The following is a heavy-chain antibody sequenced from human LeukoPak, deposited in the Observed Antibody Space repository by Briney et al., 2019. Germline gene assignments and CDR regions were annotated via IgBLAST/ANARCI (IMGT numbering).Heavy chain of an antibody. Sequence: ASVKVSCKASGYTFTSYAMNWVRQAPGQGLEWMGRINTHTGNPTYAQGFTGRFVLSLDTSVSTAYLQISSLKAEDTAVYYCARESPYYYDSSDYYETDYWGQGTLVTVSS. J-gene: IGHJ4*02. D-gene: IGHD3-22*01. CDR3: ARESPYYYDSSDYYETDY. CDR2: INTHTGNP. CDR1: GYTFTSYA. V-gene: IGHV7-4-1*02.